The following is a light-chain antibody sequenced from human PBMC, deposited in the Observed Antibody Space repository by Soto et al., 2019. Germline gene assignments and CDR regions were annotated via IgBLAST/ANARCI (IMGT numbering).Light chain of an antibody. CDR2: GAS. CDR3: QQYNIWPQT. V-gene: IGKV3-15*01. CDR1: QNLRGS. Sequence: VMTQSPATLSVSPGERATLSCRASQNLRGSLAWYQQKPGQAPRLLIYGASTRATGIPARFSGSGSGTEFTLTISSLQSEDFAVYFCQQYNIWPQTFGQGTKVDIK. J-gene: IGKJ1*01.